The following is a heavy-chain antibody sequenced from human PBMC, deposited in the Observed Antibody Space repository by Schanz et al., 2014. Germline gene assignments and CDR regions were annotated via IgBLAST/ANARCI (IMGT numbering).Heavy chain of an antibody. CDR2: ISGSSSTK. D-gene: IGHD3-3*01. J-gene: IGHJ4*02. Sequence: EVQLLESGGGLVQPGGSLRLSCVASGFTFFGSFAMNWVRQAPGKGLEWVSYISGSSSTKYYADSVKGRFTISRDNGKKSLYLQMNSLTAEDTAVYYCARGVRIDYWGQGTLATVSS. CDR1: GFTFFGSFA. CDR3: ARGVRIDY. V-gene: IGHV3-48*01.